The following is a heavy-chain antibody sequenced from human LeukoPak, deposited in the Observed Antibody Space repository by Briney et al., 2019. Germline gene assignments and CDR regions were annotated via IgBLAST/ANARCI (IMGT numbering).Heavy chain of an antibody. J-gene: IGHJ5*02. CDR1: GDTLANYG. Sequence: GASVKVSCKAPGDTLANYGITWVRQAPGQGLEWMGWNTGYSGNTNYAQHFQGRVTMTTERSTSTAYLELRSLRSDDTAVYYCAKDHTEGIDPWGQGTLVTVSS. V-gene: IGHV1-18*04. CDR3: AKDHTEGIDP. CDR2: NTGYSGNT. D-gene: IGHD1-14*01.